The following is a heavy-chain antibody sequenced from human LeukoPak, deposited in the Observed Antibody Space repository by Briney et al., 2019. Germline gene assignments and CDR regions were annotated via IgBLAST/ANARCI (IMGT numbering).Heavy chain of an antibody. CDR1: GYTFTRSS. J-gene: IGHJ5*02. V-gene: IGHV1-18*01. CDR3: ARVMVRGEGWFDP. Sequence: GASVKVSCQVSGYTFTRSSIIWVRQAPGQGLEWMGWVSHLNGNTNYAQKLQGRVTMTTDTSTSTAYMELRSLRSDDTAVYYCARVMVRGEGWFDPRGQGTLVTVSS. CDR2: VSHLNGNT. D-gene: IGHD3-10*01.